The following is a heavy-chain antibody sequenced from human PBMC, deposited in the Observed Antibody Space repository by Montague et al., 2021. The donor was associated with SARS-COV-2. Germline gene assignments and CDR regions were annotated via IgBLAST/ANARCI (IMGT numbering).Heavy chain of an antibody. V-gene: IGHV4-61*02. CDR2: IYTSGST. CDR3: ARGRQHFNMIVVVMTGGEYYFDY. Sequence: TLSLTCTVSGGSISSGSYYWSWIRQPAGKGLEWIGRIYTSGSTNYNPSLKSRVTISVDTSKNQFSLYLSSVTAADTAVYYCARGRQHFNMIVVVMTGGEYYFDYWGQGTLVTVSS. D-gene: IGHD3-22*01. J-gene: IGHJ4*02. CDR1: GGSISSGSYY.